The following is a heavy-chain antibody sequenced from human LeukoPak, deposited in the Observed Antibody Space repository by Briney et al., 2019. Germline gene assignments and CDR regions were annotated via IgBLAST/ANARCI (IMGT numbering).Heavy chain of an antibody. V-gene: IGHV3-33*01. CDR3: ARESGDLLYFDY. CDR2: IWSDGSNK. CDR1: GFTFSTYG. J-gene: IGHJ4*02. D-gene: IGHD1-26*01. Sequence: TGGSLRLSCAASGFTFSTYGMHWARQAPGKGLEWVAVIWSDGSNKYYADSVKGRFIISRDNSKKTLYLQMNSLRAEETAVYYCARESGDLLYFDYWGQGTLVTVSS.